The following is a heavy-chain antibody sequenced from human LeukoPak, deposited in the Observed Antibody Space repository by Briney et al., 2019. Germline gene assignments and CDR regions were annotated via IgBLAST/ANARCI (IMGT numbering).Heavy chain of an antibody. CDR3: ARYMVRGVNWFDP. D-gene: IGHD3-10*01. CDR1: GGSISSGGYY. V-gene: IGHV4-30-4*08. CDR2: IYYSGST. J-gene: IGHJ5*02. Sequence: SQTLSPTCTVSGGSISSGGYYWSWIRQHPGKGLEWIGYIYYSGSTYYNPSLKSRVTISVDTSKNQFSLKLSSVTAADTAVYYCARYMVRGVNWFDPWGQGTLVTVSS.